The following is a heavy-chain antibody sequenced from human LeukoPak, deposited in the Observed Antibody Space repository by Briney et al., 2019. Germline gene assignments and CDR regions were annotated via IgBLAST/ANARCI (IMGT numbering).Heavy chain of an antibody. J-gene: IGHJ6*03. CDR2: ISSSSSYI. D-gene: IGHD2-2*01. Sequence: GGSLRLSCAASGFTFSSYSMNWVRPAPGKGLEWVSSISSSSSYIYYADSVKGRFTISRDNAKNSLYLQMNSLRAEDTAVYYCARVLPTSLGYCSSTSCYLSAMDVWGKGTTVTVSS. V-gene: IGHV3-21*01. CDR3: ARVLPTSLGYCSSTSCYLSAMDV. CDR1: GFTFSSYS.